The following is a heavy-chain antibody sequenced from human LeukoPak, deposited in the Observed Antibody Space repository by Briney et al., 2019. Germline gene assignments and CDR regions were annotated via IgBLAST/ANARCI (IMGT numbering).Heavy chain of an antibody. CDR3: ARGYSHGYGFDY. J-gene: IGHJ4*02. V-gene: IGHV4-59*08. Sequence: SETLSLTCTVSGGSIRRYYWSWIRQPPGKGLEWIGYIYYSGSTNYNPSLKSRVTISVDTSKNQFSLKLSSVTAADTAVYYCARGYSHGYGFDYWGQGTLVTASS. CDR2: IYYSGST. D-gene: IGHD5-18*01. CDR1: GGSIRRYY.